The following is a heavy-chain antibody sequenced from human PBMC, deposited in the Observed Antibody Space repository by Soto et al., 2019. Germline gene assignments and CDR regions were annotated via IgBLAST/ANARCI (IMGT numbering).Heavy chain of an antibody. CDR3: AATPQY. V-gene: IGHV3-9*01. CDR1: GFTFDDYA. J-gene: IGHJ4*02. Sequence: SLRLSCAASGFTFDDYAMHWVRQAPGKGLEWVSGISWNSGSIGYADSVKGRFTISRDNAKNSLYLQMNSLRAEDTALYYCAATPQYWGQGTLVTVSS. D-gene: IGHD1-26*01. CDR2: ISWNSGSI.